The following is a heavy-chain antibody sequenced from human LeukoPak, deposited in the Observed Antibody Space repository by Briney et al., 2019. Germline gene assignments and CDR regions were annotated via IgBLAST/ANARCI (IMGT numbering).Heavy chain of an antibody. Sequence: GGSLRLSCAASGFTFDDYAMHWVRQAPGKGLEWVSLISGDGGSTYYADSVKGRFTISRDNSKNSLYLQMNSLRTEDTALYYCAKDRYYGSGKNYFDYWGQGTLVTVSS. D-gene: IGHD3-10*01. V-gene: IGHV3-43*02. J-gene: IGHJ4*02. CDR3: AKDRYYGSGKNYFDY. CDR2: ISGDGGST. CDR1: GFTFDDYA.